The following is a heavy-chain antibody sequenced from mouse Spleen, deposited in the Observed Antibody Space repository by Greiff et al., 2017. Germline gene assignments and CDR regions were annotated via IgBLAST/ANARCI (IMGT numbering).Heavy chain of an antibody. CDR3: ARAPWDWYFDV. D-gene: IGHD4-1*01. CDR1: GFTFSDYY. V-gene: IGHV5-16*01. CDR2: INYDGSST. Sequence: EVQLVESEGGLVQPGSSMKLSCTASGFTFSDYYMAWVRQVPEKGLEWVANINYDGSSTYYLDSLKSRFIISRDNAKNILYLQMSSLKSEDTATYYCARAPWDWYFDVWGAGTTVTVSS. J-gene: IGHJ1*01.